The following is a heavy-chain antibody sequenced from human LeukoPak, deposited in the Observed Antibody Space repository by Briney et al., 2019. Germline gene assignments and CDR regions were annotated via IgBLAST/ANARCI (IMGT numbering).Heavy chain of an antibody. Sequence: SETLPLTCAVYGGSFSGYYWSWIRQPPGKGLEWIGEINHSGSTNYNPSLKSRVTISVDTSKNQFSLKLSSVTAADTAVYYCARARNPDIVVVVAATRYYYMDVWGKGTTVTVSS. J-gene: IGHJ6*03. CDR1: GGSFSGYY. CDR2: INHSGST. V-gene: IGHV4-34*01. CDR3: ARARNPDIVVVVAATRYYYMDV. D-gene: IGHD2-15*01.